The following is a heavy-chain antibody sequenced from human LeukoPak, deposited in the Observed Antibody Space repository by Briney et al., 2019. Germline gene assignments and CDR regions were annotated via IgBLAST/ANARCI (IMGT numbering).Heavy chain of an antibody. CDR3: ARDSGAGYKPEESDFDY. CDR1: GFTFSGYE. D-gene: IGHD5-24*01. J-gene: IGHJ4*02. V-gene: IGHV3-48*03. Sequence: PGGSLRLSCAASGFTFSGYEMNWVRQSPGKGLEWVSYIDTRGDLVYYVDSVKGRFTISRNNAKNSLYLQMDSLRADDTAVYYCARDSGAGYKPEESDFDYWGQGTLVTVSS. CDR2: IDTRGDLV.